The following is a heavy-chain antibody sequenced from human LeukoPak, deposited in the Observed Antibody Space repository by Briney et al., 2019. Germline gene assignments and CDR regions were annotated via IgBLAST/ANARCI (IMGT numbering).Heavy chain of an antibody. CDR3: ARIGSRDSSGTIDY. CDR2: IIPIFGTA. V-gene: IGHV1-69*13. D-gene: IGHD3-22*01. Sequence: SVKVSCKASGGTFSSYAISWVRQAPGQGLEWMGGIIPIFGTANYAQKSQGRVTITADESTSTAYMELSSLRSEDTAVYYCARIGSRDSSGTIDYWGQGTLVTVSS. J-gene: IGHJ4*02. CDR1: GGTFSSYA.